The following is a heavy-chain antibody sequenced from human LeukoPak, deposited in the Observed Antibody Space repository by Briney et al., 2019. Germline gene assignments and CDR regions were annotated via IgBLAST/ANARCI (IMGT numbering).Heavy chain of an antibody. CDR3: ARVSGYSYGSFFFDY. J-gene: IGHJ4*02. CDR2: IYYSGST. CDR1: GGSISSYY. D-gene: IGHD5-18*01. V-gene: IGHV4-59*01. Sequence: SETLSLTCTVSGGSISSYYWSWIRQPPGKGLEWIGYIYYSGSTNYNPSLKSRVTISVDTSKNQFSLKLSSVTAADTAVYYCARVSGYSYGSFFFDYWGQGTLVTVSS.